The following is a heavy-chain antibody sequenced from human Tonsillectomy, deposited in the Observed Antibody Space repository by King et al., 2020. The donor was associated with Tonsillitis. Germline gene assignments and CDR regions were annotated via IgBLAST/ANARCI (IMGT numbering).Heavy chain of an antibody. CDR1: KDTFTRDF. CDR3: AREGEQGEYALFDI. CDR2: INPTFGST. V-gene: IGHV1-46*01. J-gene: IGHJ3*02. Sequence: QLVQSGAEVRKPGASVKVSCTTSKDTFTRDFLHWVRQAPGQGLEWMGMINPTFGSTNYAQKFQGRVTVTRDTSTSTVYLELTSLRSEDTAIYYCAREGEQGEYALFDIWGQGKRVA. D-gene: IGHD1/OR15-1a*01.